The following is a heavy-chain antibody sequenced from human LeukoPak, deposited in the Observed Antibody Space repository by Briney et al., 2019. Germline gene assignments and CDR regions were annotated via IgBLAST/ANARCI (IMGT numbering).Heavy chain of an antibody. CDR3: ARDLDIVDTILYY. J-gene: IGHJ4*02. CDR2: INPNSGGT. V-gene: IGHV1-2*02. D-gene: IGHD5-12*01. CDR1: GYTFTGDY. Sequence: GASVKLSCKASGYTFTGDYMHCVRQAPGQGLEWMGWINPNSGGTNYAQKFQGRVTMTRDTSISTAYMELSRLRPDDTAVYYCARDLDIVDTILYYWGQGTLVTVSS.